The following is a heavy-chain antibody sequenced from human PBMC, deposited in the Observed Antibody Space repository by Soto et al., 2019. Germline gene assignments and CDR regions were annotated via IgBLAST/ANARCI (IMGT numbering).Heavy chain of an antibody. Sequence: PSETLSLTCTVSGCPISSTSFYWAWIPQPPGKGLEWVGSIYYLGNTYYNPSLGSRVTISVDTSKNQFSLKLSSVTAADTAVFYCAGLYPYESSGYHLDYWSQGTLVTVSS. CDR1: GCPISSTSFY. CDR2: IYYLGNT. V-gene: IGHV4-39*01. J-gene: IGHJ4*02. D-gene: IGHD3-22*01. CDR3: AGLYPYESSGYHLDY.